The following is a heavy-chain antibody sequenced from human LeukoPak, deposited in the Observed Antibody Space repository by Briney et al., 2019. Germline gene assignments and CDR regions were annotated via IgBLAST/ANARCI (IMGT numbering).Heavy chain of an antibody. CDR3: ARDAVVAGTEVSFDY. Sequence: ASVKVSCKASGYTFTGYYMHWVRQAPGQGLEWMGWINPNSGGTNYAQKFQGRVTMTRDTSISTAYMELSRLRSDGTAVYYCARDAVVAGTEVSFDYWGQGTLVTVSS. CDR1: GYTFTGYY. CDR2: INPNSGGT. D-gene: IGHD6-19*01. V-gene: IGHV1-2*02. J-gene: IGHJ4*02.